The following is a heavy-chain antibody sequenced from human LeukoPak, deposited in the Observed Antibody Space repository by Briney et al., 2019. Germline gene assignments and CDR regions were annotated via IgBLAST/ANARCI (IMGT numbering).Heavy chain of an antibody. D-gene: IGHD5-18*01. V-gene: IGHV4-59*12. J-gene: IGHJ6*02. CDR1: GGSISSYY. CDR2: IYYSGST. Sequence: SETLSLTCTVSGGSISSYYWSWIRQPPGKGQEWIGYIYYSGSTNYNPSLKSRVTISVDTSKNQFSLKLSSVTAADTAVYYCARARSYGYYYYYGMDVWGQGTTVTVSS. CDR3: ARARSYGYYYYYGMDV.